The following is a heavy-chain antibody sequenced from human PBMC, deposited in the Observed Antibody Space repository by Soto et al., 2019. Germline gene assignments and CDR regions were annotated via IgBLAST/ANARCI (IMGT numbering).Heavy chain of an antibody. J-gene: IGHJ4*02. CDR3: ARGRYDSSGYYYPFAY. Sequence: PSETLSLTCAVSGGSISSGGYSWSWIRQPPGKGLEWIGYIYHSGSTYYNPSLKSRVTISVDRSKNQFSLKLSSVTAADTAVYYCARGRYDSSGYYYPFAYWGQGTLVTVSS. CDR1: GGSISSGGYS. CDR2: IYHSGST. D-gene: IGHD3-22*01. V-gene: IGHV4-30-2*01.